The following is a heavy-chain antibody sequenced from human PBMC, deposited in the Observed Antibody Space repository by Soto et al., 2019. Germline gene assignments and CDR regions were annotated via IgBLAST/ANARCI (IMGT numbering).Heavy chain of an antibody. CDR2: ISSSSSTI. CDR3: ARDPKYSGYDSPFDY. Sequence: GGSLRLSCAASGFTFSSYSMNWVRQAPGKGLEWVSYISSSSSTIYYADSVNGRFTISRDNAKNSLYLQMNSLRAEDTAVYYCARDPKYSGYDSPFDYWGQGTLVTVSS. D-gene: IGHD5-12*01. CDR1: GFTFSSYS. V-gene: IGHV3-48*01. J-gene: IGHJ4*02.